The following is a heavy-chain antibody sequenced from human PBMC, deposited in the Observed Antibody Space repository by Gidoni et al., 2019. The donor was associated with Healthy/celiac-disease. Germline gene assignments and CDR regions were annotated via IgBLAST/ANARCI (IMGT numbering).Heavy chain of an antibody. CDR3: AKATVGFDY. J-gene: IGHJ4*02. V-gene: IGHV3-30*18. CDR2: ISYDGSKK. Sequence: QVQLVESGGGVVQPGRSLRLSCAASGFTFSSYGMHWVRQAPGKGLEWVAVISYDGSKKYYADSVKGRFTISRDNSKNTLYLQMNSLRAEDTAVYYCAKATVGFDYWGQGTLVTVSS. CDR1: GFTFSSYG. D-gene: IGHD4-17*01.